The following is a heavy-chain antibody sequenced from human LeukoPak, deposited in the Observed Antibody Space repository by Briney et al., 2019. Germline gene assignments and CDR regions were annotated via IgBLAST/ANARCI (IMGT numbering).Heavy chain of an antibody. D-gene: IGHD2-2*01. Sequence: GESLKISCRAAGDSFSSYWIGCVRQLPAGDLQWLVIIYTGNADTRYSPSFQSQVTISSDKSISTAYLQWSSLQASDTTMYYCTTSCNSTSCYGHSFDIWGQGTMVTVSS. CDR1: GDSFSSYW. V-gene: IGHV5-51*01. J-gene: IGHJ3*02. CDR2: IYTGNADT. CDR3: TTSCNSTSCYGHSFDI.